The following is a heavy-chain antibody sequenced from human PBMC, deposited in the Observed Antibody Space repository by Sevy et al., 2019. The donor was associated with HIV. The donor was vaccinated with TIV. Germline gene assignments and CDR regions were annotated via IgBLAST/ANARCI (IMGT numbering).Heavy chain of an antibody. Sequence: GGSLRLSCAASEFTFSSYSMNWVRQAPGKGLEWVSSISRSSSYIYYAASVKGRFTISRDNAKNSLFLQMNSLRAEDTAVYYCARDKSTTAYYGMDVWGQGTTVTVSS. CDR1: EFTFSSYS. V-gene: IGHV3-21*01. CDR3: ARDKSTTAYYGMDV. J-gene: IGHJ6*02. D-gene: IGHD2-21*01. CDR2: ISRSSSYI.